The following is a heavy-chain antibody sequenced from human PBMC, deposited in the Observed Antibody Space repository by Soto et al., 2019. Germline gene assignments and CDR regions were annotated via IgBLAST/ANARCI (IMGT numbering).Heavy chain of an antibody. CDR2: ISFDGSNK. J-gene: IGHJ4*02. D-gene: IGHD6-19*01. Sequence: QVQLVESGGGVVQPGRSLRLSCAASGFTFSSYGVHWVRQAPGKGLEWVAVISFDGSNKYYVDSVKGRFTISRDNSKNTLYLQMNSLRDEDTAVYYCAKDGPRGAVAGYYFDYWGQGTLVTVSS. V-gene: IGHV3-30*18. CDR3: AKDGPRGAVAGYYFDY. CDR1: GFTFSSYG.